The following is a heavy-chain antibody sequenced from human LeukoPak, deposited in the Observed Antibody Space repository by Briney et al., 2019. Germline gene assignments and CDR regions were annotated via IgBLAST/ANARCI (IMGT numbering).Heavy chain of an antibody. Sequence: HPGGSLRLSCEASGFIFNNYAMSWVRQAPGMGLEWVSDTGGDGVTTFYADSVKGRFSIFRDNSKHTVHLQMSSLGPEDTAVYFCARNLGFSVFDVWGQGTMVTVSA. CDR1: GFIFNNYA. CDR2: TGGDGVTT. D-gene: IGHD5/OR15-5a*01. V-gene: IGHV3-23*01. J-gene: IGHJ3*01. CDR3: ARNLGFSVFDV.